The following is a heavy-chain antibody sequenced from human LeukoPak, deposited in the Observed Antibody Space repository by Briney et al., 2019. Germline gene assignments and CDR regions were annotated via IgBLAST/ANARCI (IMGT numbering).Heavy chain of an antibody. CDR2: INHSGST. D-gene: IGHD2-2*02. V-gene: IGHV4-34*01. CDR3: ARSCSSTSCYIAYYYXXXGMDV. CDR1: GGSFSGYY. J-gene: IGHJ6*02. Sequence: PSETLSLTCAVYGGSFSGYYWSWIRQPPGKGLEWIGEINHSGSTNYNPSLKSRVTISVDTSKNQFSLKLSSVTAADTAVYYCARSCSSTSCYIAYYYXXXGMDVWGQGTTVTVSS.